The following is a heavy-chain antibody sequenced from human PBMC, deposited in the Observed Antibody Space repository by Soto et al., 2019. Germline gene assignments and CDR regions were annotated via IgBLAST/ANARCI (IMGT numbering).Heavy chain of an antibody. Sequence: QVQLVQSGAEVKKPGASVKVSCKASGYTFTSYGLSWVRQAPGQGLEWMGRISAYNYNTNYAQKLQGRVTMTTDTSTSTACMELRSLRSDDTAVYYCARVVGALGHWFDPWGQGTLVTVSS. V-gene: IGHV1-18*01. J-gene: IGHJ5*02. CDR3: ARVVGALGHWFDP. D-gene: IGHD1-26*01. CDR2: ISAYNYNT. CDR1: GYTFTSYG.